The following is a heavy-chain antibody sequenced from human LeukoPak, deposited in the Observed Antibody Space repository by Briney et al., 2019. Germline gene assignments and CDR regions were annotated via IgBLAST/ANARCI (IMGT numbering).Heavy chain of an antibody. Sequence: RPSETLSLTCTVSGGSISSGGYYWSWIRQHPGKGLEWIGYIYYSGSTYYNPSLKSRVTISVDRSKNQFSLKLSSVTAADTAVYYCARGRYYDILTGYYKGYWFDPWGQGTLVTVSS. CDR2: IYYSGST. V-gene: IGHV4-31*03. CDR1: GGSISSGGYY. CDR3: ARGRYYDILTGYYKGYWFDP. D-gene: IGHD3-9*01. J-gene: IGHJ5*02.